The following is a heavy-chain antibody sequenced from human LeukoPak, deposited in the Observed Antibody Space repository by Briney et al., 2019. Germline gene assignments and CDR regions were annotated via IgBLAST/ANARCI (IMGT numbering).Heavy chain of an antibody. J-gene: IGHJ5*02. CDR3: ARLCGGDSGSYSSDNWFDP. V-gene: IGHV5-51*01. CDR1: GYSFTSYW. D-gene: IGHD1-26*01. Sequence: GESLKISCKGSGYSFTSYWIGWVRQMPGKGLEWMGIIYPGDSDTRYSPSFQGQVTISADKSISTAYLQWSSLKASDTAMYYCARLCGGDSGSYSSDNWFDPWGQGTLVTVSS. CDR2: IYPGDSDT.